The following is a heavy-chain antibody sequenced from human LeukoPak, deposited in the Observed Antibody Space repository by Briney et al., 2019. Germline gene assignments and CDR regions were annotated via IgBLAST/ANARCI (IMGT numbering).Heavy chain of an antibody. J-gene: IGHJ4*02. Sequence: SETLSLTCTVSGGSISSSSYYWGWIRQPPGKGLEWIGSIYYSGSTYYNPSLKSRVTISVDTSKNQFSLKLSSVTAADTAVYYCARHGTGYTRGVDYSGQGTLVTVSS. D-gene: IGHD1-1*01. CDR3: ARHGTGYTRGVDY. CDR2: IYYSGST. V-gene: IGHV4-39*01. CDR1: GGSISSSSYY.